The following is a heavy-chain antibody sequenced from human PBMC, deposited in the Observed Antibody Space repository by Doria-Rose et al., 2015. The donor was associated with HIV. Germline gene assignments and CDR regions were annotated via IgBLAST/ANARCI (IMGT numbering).Heavy chain of an antibody. J-gene: IGHJ5*02. CDR2: INHSGST. CDR3: ARSFTMVQGVTNWFDP. V-gene: IGHV4-34*01. Sequence: KPSETLSLNCAVHGGSFSNYYWTWIRQPPGKGLEWIGEINHSGSTNYNPSLKSRVTISVDTSKNQFSLKLSSVTAADMAVYYCARSFTMVQGVTNWFDPWGQGTLGTVSS. D-gene: IGHD3-10*01. CDR1: GGSFSNYY.